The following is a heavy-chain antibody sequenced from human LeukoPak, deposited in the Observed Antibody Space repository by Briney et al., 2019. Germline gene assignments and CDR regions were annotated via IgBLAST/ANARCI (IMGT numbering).Heavy chain of an antibody. J-gene: IGHJ4*02. D-gene: IGHD1-1*01. CDR2: IYHSGST. CDR3: ARVLEGGYGSYFDY. CDR1: GGSISSGGYS. Sequence: RPSQTLSLTCAVSGGSISSGGYSWSWIRQPPGKGLEWIGYIYHSGSTYYNPSLKSRVTISVDRSKNQFSLKLSSVTAADTAVYYCARVLEGGYGSYFDYWGQGTLVTVSS. V-gene: IGHV4-30-2*01.